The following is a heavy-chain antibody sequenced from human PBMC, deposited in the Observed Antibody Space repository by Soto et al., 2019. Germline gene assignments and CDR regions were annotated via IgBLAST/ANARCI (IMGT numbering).Heavy chain of an antibody. CDR3: ARSKKNYCTNGVCSAASDY. D-gene: IGHD2-8*01. CDR1: GGSFSGYY. CDR2: INHSGSI. J-gene: IGHJ4*02. V-gene: IGHV4-34*01. Sequence: SETLSLTCAVYGGSFSGYYWSWIRQPPGKGLEWIGEINHSGSINYNPSLKSRVTISVDTSKNQFSLKLSSVTAADTAVYYCARSKKNYCTNGVCSAASDYWGQGTLVTVSS.